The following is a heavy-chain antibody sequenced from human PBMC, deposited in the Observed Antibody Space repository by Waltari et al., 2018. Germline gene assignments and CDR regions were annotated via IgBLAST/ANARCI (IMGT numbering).Heavy chain of an antibody. Sequence: QLQLQESGPGLVKPSETLSLTCTVSGGSISSSSYYWGWIRQPPGKGLEWIGSIYYSGSTYYNPSLKSRVTISVDTSKNQFSLKLSSVTAADTAVYYCARGKWELLRVVNWYFDLWGRGTLVTVSS. J-gene: IGHJ2*01. CDR2: IYYSGST. CDR1: GGSISSSSYY. CDR3: ARGKWELLRVVNWYFDL. V-gene: IGHV4-39*07. D-gene: IGHD1-26*01.